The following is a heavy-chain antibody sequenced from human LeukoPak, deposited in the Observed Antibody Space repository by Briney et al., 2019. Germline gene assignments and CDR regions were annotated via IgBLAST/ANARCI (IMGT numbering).Heavy chain of an antibody. J-gene: IGHJ6*03. V-gene: IGHV4-38-2*02. CDR3: ARTTEGYAGGPGYSYYYYMDV. CDR1: GYSLSSGYY. Sequence: KPSETLSLTCTVSGYSLSSGYYWGWIRQPPGKGLEWIGSISHSGSTYYNPSLKSRVTISVDTSKNQFSLNLSSVTAADTAVYYCARTTEGYAGGPGYSYYYYMDVWGKGTTVTISS. CDR2: ISHSGST. D-gene: IGHD5-12*01.